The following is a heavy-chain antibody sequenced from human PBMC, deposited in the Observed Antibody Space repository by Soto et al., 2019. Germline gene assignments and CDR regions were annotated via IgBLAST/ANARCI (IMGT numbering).Heavy chain of an antibody. CDR1: GGAFNGYY. J-gene: IGHJ1*01. CDR3: ARAGAALVRGSIGGVDD. CDR2: INHSGTV. D-gene: IGHD3-10*01. V-gene: IGHV4-34*01. Sequence: QVHLQQWGAGLLKPSETLSLTCAVNGGAFNGYYWTWIRQSPGKGLQWIGEINHSGTVHYNPSLKSRVTFSVDASKKQGSLTLTSLAAAYTAVYYCARAGAALVRGSIGGVDDWGQGTLVTVSS.